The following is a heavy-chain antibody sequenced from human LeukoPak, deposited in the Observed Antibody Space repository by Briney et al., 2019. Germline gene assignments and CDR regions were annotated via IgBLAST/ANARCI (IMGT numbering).Heavy chain of an antibody. CDR2: ISGSGGST. CDR1: GFTFSSYA. V-gene: IGHV3-23*01. CDR3: AKRASITIFGVVTPRLRSWLSPIDY. Sequence: GGSLGLSCAASGFTFSSYAMSWVRQAPGKGLEWVSAISGSGGSTYYADSVKGRFTISRDNSKNTLYLQMNSLRAEDTAVYYCAKRASITIFGVVTPRLRSWLSPIDYWGQGTLVTVSS. J-gene: IGHJ4*02. D-gene: IGHD3-3*01.